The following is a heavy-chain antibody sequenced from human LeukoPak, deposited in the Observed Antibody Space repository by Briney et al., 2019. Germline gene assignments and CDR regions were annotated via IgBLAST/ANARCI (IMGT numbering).Heavy chain of an antibody. CDR1: GYTFTGYY. CDR3: ARSGVGYCSSTSCYRLDY. D-gene: IGHD2-2*01. V-gene: IGHV1-2*02. CDR2: INPNSGGT. J-gene: IGHJ4*02. Sequence: ASVKVSCKASGYTFTGYYMHWVRQAPGQGLEWMGWINPNSGGTNYAQKFQGRVTMTRDTSISTAYMELSRLRSDDTAVYYCARSGVGYCSSTSCYRLDYWGQGTLVTVPS.